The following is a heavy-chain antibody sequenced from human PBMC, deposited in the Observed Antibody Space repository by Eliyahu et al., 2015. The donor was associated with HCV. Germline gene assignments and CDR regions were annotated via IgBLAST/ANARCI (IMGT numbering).Heavy chain of an antibody. CDR2: IXYXGXT. CDR1: GGSITTYY. CDR3: ASGGGGIAVTGTGGWFDP. J-gene: IGHJ5*02. Sequence: QVQLQESGPRLVKPSETLSLTCTVSGGSITTYYWSWXRPPPGKGLXWIXYIXYXGXTNYHPSLKSRATISXDTSKNQFSLNLTSVIAADTAMYYCASGGGGIAVTGTGGWFDPWGQGTLVTVSS. D-gene: IGHD6-19*01. V-gene: IGHV4-59*01.